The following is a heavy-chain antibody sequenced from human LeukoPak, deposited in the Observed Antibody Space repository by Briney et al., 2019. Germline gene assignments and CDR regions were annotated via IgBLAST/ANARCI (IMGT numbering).Heavy chain of an antibody. CDR1: GFTFTSSA. CDR2: IVVGSGNT. D-gene: IGHD5-18*01. V-gene: IGHV1-58*02. Sequence: SVKVSCKASGFTFTSSAMQWVRQARGQRLEWIGWIVVGSGNTNYAQKFQERVTITRDMSTSTAYMELSSLRAEDTAVYSCARDKTRGLGYSYSKSGNYFDYWGQGTLVTVSS. CDR3: ARDKTRGLGYSYSKSGNYFDY. J-gene: IGHJ4*02.